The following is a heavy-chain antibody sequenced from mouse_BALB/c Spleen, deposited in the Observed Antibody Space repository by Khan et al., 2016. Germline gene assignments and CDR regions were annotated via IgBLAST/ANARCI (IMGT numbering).Heavy chain of an antibody. D-gene: IGHD2-5*01. Sequence: EVELVESGGGLVQPGGSRKLSCAASGFNFSSFGMHWVRQAPEKGLEWVAYISSGSNTIYYADTVMGRFTISRDNPKKTLFLQMTSLRSEDTAMYYCARRIVTRDYYGMDYWGQGTSVTVSS. CDR3: ARRIVTRDYYGMDY. J-gene: IGHJ4*01. V-gene: IGHV5-17*02. CDR1: GFNFSSFG. CDR2: ISSGSNTI.